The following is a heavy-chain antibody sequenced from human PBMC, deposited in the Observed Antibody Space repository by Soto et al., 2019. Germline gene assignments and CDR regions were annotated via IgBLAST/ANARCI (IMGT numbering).Heavy chain of an antibody. CDR1: GFTFSSYA. D-gene: IGHD3-3*01. CDR2: ISGSGGST. Sequence: GGSLRLSCAASGFTFSSYAMSWVRQSPGKGLEWVSAISGSGGSTYYADSVKGRFTISRDNSKNTLYLQMNSLRAEDTAVYYCAKWIFGVVYYYYGMDVWGQGTTVTVSS. V-gene: IGHV3-23*01. CDR3: AKWIFGVVYYYYGMDV. J-gene: IGHJ6*02.